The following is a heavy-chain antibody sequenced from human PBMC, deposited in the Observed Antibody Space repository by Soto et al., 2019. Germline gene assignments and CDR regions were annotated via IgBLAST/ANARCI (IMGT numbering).Heavy chain of an antibody. CDR1: GFTFNSYG. CDR2: IGYGGSNT. J-gene: IGHJ6*02. Sequence: GGSLRLSCAASGFTFNSYGMAGFCQAPGKGLEWVSSIGYGGSNTYYADSVKGRFTISRDSSKTTLDLHMNTLRVEDTAVYYCVKDWNGNCCPCMDVWGQGTTVTVSS. V-gene: IGHV3-30*02. CDR3: VKDWNGNCCPCMDV. D-gene: IGHD3-3*01.